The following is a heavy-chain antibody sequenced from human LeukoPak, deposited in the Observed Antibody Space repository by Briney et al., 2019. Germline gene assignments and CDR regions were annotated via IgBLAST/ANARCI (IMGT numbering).Heavy chain of an antibody. CDR2: IYYSGST. D-gene: IGHD6-19*01. CDR3: ARVIAVGPFDI. V-gene: IGHV4-61*08. Sequence: SETLSLTCTVSGGSISSGGYYWSWIRQPPGKGLEWIGYIYYSGSTNYNPSLKSRVTISVDTSKNQFSLKLTSVTAADTAVYYCARVIAVGPFDIWGQGTMITVSS. J-gene: IGHJ3*02. CDR1: GGSISSGGYY.